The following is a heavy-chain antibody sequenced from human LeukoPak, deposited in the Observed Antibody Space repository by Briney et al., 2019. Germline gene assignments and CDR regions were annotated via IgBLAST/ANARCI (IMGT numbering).Heavy chain of an antibody. CDR3: TRAKTGIAFDV. D-gene: IGHD3-9*01. CDR2: IIPIFVTP. J-gene: IGHJ3*01. Sequence: SVKVSCKASGGTFSSYAISWVRQAPGQGLEWMGDIIPIFVTPNYARKFQGRVTITADESTTTAYMELRSLRADDTAVYYCTRAKTGIAFDVWGQGTLVIVSS. CDR1: GGTFSSYA. V-gene: IGHV1-69*13.